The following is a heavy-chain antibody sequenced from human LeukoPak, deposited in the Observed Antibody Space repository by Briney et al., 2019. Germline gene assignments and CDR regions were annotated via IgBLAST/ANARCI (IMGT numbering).Heavy chain of an antibody. CDR1: GYTFTGYY. J-gene: IGHJ4*02. Sequence: ASVKVSCKASGYTFTGYYMHWVRQAPGQGLEWMGWINPNSGGTNYAQKFQGRVTMTRDTSISTAYMELSKLRSDDTAVYYCATGWLHFGGRVDYWGQGTLVTVSS. D-gene: IGHD3-16*01. CDR2: INPNSGGT. CDR3: ATGWLHFGGRVDY. V-gene: IGHV1-2*02.